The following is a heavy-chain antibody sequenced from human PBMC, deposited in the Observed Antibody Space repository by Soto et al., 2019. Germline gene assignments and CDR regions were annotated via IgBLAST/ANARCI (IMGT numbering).Heavy chain of an antibody. Sequence: QVQLVQSGAEVQKPGASVKVSCKASGYTFITYDINWVRQATGQGLEWMGWMNPNSGNTGYAQKFQGRVTMTRNTSTSTAYMELTSLRSEDTAVYYCTISVWYEGYDHWGQGTPVTVSS. D-gene: IGHD6-19*01. CDR3: TISVWYEGYDH. CDR1: GYTFITYD. J-gene: IGHJ4*02. V-gene: IGHV1-8*01. CDR2: MNPNSGNT.